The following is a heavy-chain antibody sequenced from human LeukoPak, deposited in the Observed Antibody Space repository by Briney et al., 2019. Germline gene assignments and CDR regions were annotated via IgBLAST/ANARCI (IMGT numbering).Heavy chain of an antibody. CDR3: ARADTAMDPFDY. CDR1: GGTFSSYA. V-gene: IGHV1-69*13. CDR2: IIPIFGTA. Sequence: SVKVSCKXSGGTFSSYAISWVRQAPGQGLEWMGGIIPIFGTANYAQKFQGRVTITADESTSTAYMELSSLRSEDTAVYYCARADTAMDPFDYWGQGTLVTVSS. J-gene: IGHJ4*02. D-gene: IGHD5-18*01.